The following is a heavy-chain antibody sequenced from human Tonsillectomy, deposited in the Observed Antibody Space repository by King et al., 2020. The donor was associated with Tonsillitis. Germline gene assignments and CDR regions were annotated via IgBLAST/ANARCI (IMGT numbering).Heavy chain of an antibody. D-gene: IGHD3-10*01. V-gene: IGHV3-15*01. CDR2: IRSKSDGGTT. Sequence: VQLVESGGGLVKPGGSLRVSCVASGFPFTNAWMSWVRQAPGKGLEWVGRIRSKSDGGTTDYAAPVKGRFTILRDDSKNTLYLQMNTLKTEDTAVYYCTRAAIALVRGVPQDADYWGQGTLVTGSS. CDR3: TRAAIALVRGVPQDADY. J-gene: IGHJ4*02. CDR1: GFPFTNAW.